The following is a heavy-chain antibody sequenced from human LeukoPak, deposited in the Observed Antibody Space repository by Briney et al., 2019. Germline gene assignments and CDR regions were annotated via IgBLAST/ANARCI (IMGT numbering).Heavy chain of an antibody. CDR3: AELGITMIGGV. J-gene: IGHJ6*04. CDR2: ISSSGSTI. D-gene: IGHD3-10*02. V-gene: IGHV3-48*03. Sequence: PGGSLRLSCAASGSTFSSYEMNWVRQAPGKGLEWVSYISSSGSTIHYADSVKGRFTISRDNAKNSLYLQMNSLRAEDTAVYYCAELGITMIGGVWGKGTTVTISS. CDR1: GSTFSSYE.